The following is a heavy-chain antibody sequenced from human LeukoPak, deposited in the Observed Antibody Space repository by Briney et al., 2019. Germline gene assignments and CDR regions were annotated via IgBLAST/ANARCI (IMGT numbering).Heavy chain of an antibody. D-gene: IGHD6-13*01. CDR2: INTNTGNP. CDR1: GYTFTSYA. CDR3: ARDLSSSYYYYGMDV. J-gene: IGHJ6*02. Sequence: ASVKVSCKASGYTFTSYAMNWVRQAPGQRLEWMGWINTNTGNPTYAQGFTGRFVFSLDTSVSTAYLQISSLKAEDTAVYYCARDLSSSYYYYGMDVWGQGTTVTVSS. V-gene: IGHV7-4-1*02.